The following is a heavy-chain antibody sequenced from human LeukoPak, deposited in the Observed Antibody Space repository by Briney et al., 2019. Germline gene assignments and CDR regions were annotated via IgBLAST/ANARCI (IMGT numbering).Heavy chain of an antibody. D-gene: IGHD3-22*01. CDR3: ARLSPQYNYDSSGTRGNSGEDY. Sequence: SETLSLTCTVSGGSISSYYWSWIRQPPGKGLEWIGYIYYSGSTNYNPPLKSRVTISVDTPKNQFSLKLSSVTAADTAVYYCARLSPQYNYDSSGTRGNSGEDYWGQGTLVTVSS. V-gene: IGHV4-59*08. CDR2: IYYSGST. J-gene: IGHJ4*02. CDR1: GGSISSYY.